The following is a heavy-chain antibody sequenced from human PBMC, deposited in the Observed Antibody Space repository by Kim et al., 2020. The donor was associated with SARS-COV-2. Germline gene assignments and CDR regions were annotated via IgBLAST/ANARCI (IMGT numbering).Heavy chain of an antibody. CDR3: ARISIAAAGPSYYYYYGMDV. D-gene: IGHD6-13*01. V-gene: IGHV4-39*07. J-gene: IGHJ6*02. CDR1: GGSISSSSYY. CDR2: IYYSGST. Sequence: SETLSLTCTVSGGSISSSSYYWGWIRQPPGKGLEWIGSIYYSGSTYYNPSLKSRVTISVDTSKNQFSLKLSSVTAADTAVYYCARISIAAAGPSYYYYYGMDVWGQGTTVTVSS.